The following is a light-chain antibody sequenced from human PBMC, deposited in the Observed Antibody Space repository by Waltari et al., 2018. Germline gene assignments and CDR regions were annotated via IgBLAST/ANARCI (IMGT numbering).Light chain of an antibody. Sequence: DIQLTQSPSTLSASVGDRVTITYRTSQTISNWLAWYQQKSGKAPNLLIYQASSLKSWVPSRCTGSGSGTEFTLTIRSLQPEDFATYYCQKYNNYPYTFGQGTKLEIK. CDR1: QTISNW. CDR2: QAS. J-gene: IGKJ2*01. CDR3: QKYNNYPYT. V-gene: IGKV1-5*03.